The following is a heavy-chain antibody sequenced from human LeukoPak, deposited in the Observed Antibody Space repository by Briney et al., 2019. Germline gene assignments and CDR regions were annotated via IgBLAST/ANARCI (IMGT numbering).Heavy chain of an antibody. D-gene: IGHD1-1*01. Sequence: GASVKVSCKTSGYTFTNLDINWLRQAPGQGLEWMGWMSPNSGDTGYAQKFQGRVSMTRDTSISTAYMELSSLRSEDTAVYYCASNPPNTGDFHYWGLGSLVTVSS. CDR1: GYTFTNLD. CDR3: ASNPPNTGDFHY. J-gene: IGHJ4*02. CDR2: MSPNSGDT. V-gene: IGHV1-8*01.